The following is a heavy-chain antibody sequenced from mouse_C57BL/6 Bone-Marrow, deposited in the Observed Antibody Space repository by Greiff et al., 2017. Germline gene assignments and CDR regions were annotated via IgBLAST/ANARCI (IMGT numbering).Heavy chain of an antibody. D-gene: IGHD1-1*01. Sequence: VMLVESGPELVKPGASVKLSCKASGYTFTSYDINWVKQRPGQGLEWIGWIYPRDGSTKYNEKFKGKATLTVDTSSSTAYMELHSLTSEDSAVYFCARRRVYYYGSPWFAYWGQGTLVTVSA. CDR1: GYTFTSYD. V-gene: IGHV1-85*01. CDR3: ARRRVYYYGSPWFAY. J-gene: IGHJ3*01. CDR2: IYPRDGST.